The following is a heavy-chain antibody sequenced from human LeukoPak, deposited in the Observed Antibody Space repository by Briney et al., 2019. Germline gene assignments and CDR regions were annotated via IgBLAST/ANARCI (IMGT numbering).Heavy chain of an antibody. D-gene: IGHD1-26*01. CDR2: IYPGDSDT. Sequence: GESLKISCEGSGYSFTSYWIGWVRQMPGKGLEWMGIIYPGDSDTRYSPSFQGQVTISADKTISTVYLQWSSLKVSDTAIYYCARRGRGDWFDPWGQGTLVTVSS. J-gene: IGHJ5*02. CDR3: ARRGRGDWFDP. CDR1: GYSFTSYW. V-gene: IGHV5-51*01.